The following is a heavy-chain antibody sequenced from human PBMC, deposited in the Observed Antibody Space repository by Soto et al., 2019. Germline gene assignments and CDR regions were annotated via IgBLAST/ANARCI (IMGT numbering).Heavy chain of an antibody. V-gene: IGHV3-23*01. CDR1: GFTFSSYA. Sequence: EVQLLESGGGLVQPGGSLRLSCAASGFTFSSYAMSWVRQAPGKGLEWVSAISGSGGSTYYADSVKGRFTISRDNAKNSQYLQMNSLRAEDSAVYYCAWTTVLTSHAFDIWGQGTMVTVSS. J-gene: IGHJ3*02. D-gene: IGHD4-17*01. CDR2: ISGSGGST. CDR3: AWTTVLTSHAFDI.